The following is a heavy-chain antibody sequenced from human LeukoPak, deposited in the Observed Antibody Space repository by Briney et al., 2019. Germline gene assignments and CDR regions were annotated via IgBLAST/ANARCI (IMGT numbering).Heavy chain of an antibody. V-gene: IGHV4-30-2*01. CDR3: ARVSPRGDRGVMAAHWFDP. D-gene: IGHD3-10*01. CDR2: IYHSGST. Sequence: PSETLSLTCTVSGGSISSGGYYWSWIRQPPGKGLEWIGYIYHSGSTYYNPSLKSRVTISVDRSKNQFSLKLSSVTAADTAVYYCARVSPRGDRGVMAAHWFDPWGQGTLVTVSS. CDR1: GGSISSGGYY. J-gene: IGHJ5*02.